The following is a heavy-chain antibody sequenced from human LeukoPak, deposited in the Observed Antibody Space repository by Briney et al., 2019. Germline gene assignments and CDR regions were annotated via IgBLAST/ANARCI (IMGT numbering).Heavy chain of an antibody. CDR3: ARDFAAAVG. V-gene: IGHV3-9*01. CDR1: GFTFDDYA. J-gene: IGHJ4*02. CDR2: ISWNSGSI. D-gene: IGHD6-13*01. Sequence: PGRSLRLSCAASGFTFDDYAMHWVRQAPGKGLEWVSGISWNSGSIGYADSVKGRFTISRDNAKNSLYLQMNSLRAEDTAVYYCARDFAAAVGWGQGTLVTVSS.